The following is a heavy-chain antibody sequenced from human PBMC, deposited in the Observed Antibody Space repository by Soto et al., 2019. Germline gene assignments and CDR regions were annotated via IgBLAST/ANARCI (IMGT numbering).Heavy chain of an antibody. J-gene: IGHJ4*02. CDR3: AKFAFDWLPIDY. D-gene: IGHD3-9*01. CDR2: ISGSGVST. V-gene: IGHV3-23*01. Sequence: EVQLLESGGGLVQPGGSLRLSCAASGFTFSSYAMSWVRRAPGKGLEWVSAISGSGVSTYYADSVKGRFTISRDNSKNTLYLQMNSRRAEDTAVYYGAKFAFDWLPIDYWGQGTLVTGSS. CDR1: GFTFSSYA.